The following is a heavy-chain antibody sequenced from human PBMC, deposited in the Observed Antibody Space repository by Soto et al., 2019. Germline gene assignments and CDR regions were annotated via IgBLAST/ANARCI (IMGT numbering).Heavy chain of an antibody. CDR3: ARGRSSRWDGYYYYYYGMDV. Sequence: ASVKVSCKASGYTFTSYGISWVRQAPGQGLEWMGWISAYNGNTNYAQKLQGRVTMTTDTSTSTAYMELRSLRSDDTAVYYCARGRSSRWDGYYYYYYGMDVWGQGTTVTVSS. J-gene: IGHJ6*02. CDR2: ISAYNGNT. V-gene: IGHV1-18*01. D-gene: IGHD3-10*01. CDR1: GYTFTSYG.